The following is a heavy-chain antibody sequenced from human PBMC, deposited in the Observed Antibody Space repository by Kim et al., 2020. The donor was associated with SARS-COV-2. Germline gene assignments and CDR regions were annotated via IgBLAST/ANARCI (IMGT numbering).Heavy chain of an antibody. CDR2: ISYDGSNK. CDR3: ARDQQLVRNYYYYGMDV. J-gene: IGHJ6*02. CDR1: GFTFSSYA. V-gene: IGHV3-30*04. Sequence: GGSLRLSCAASGFTFSSYAMHWVRQAPGKGLEWVAVISYDGSNKYYADSVKGRFTISRDNSKNTLYLQMNSLRAEDTAVYYCARDQQLVRNYYYYGMDVWGQGTTVTVSS. D-gene: IGHD6-13*01.